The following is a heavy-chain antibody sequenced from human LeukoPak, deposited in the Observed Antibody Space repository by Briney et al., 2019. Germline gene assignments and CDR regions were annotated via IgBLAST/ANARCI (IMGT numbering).Heavy chain of an antibody. Sequence: PGGSLRLSCAASGFTFSSYDMHWVRHAAGKGLEWVSVIGTSGDTYYAGSVKGRFTISRENAKNSLYLQMNSLTAGDTAVYFCSRVGSSGWSNYFDSWGQGTLVTVSS. CDR2: IGTSGDT. J-gene: IGHJ4*02. V-gene: IGHV3-13*04. CDR1: GFTFSSYD. CDR3: SRVGSSGWSNYFDS. D-gene: IGHD6-19*01.